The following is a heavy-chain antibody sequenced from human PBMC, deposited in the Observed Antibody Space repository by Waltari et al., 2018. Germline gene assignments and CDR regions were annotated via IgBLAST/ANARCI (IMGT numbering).Heavy chain of an antibody. Sequence: QVQLQESGQGLVKPSWTLSLTCAVSGDSISGNYWWSWVRQSPEKGLEWIGQVHHSGKTHYNPSLQSRVTISVDKPKNQFSLNLNSVTAADTAVYYCAGDRAIGLFFDYWGRGTLVTVSS. CDR1: GDSISGNYW. CDR2: VHHSGKT. CDR3: AGDRAIGLFFDY. J-gene: IGHJ4*02. V-gene: IGHV4-4*02. D-gene: IGHD2-2*01.